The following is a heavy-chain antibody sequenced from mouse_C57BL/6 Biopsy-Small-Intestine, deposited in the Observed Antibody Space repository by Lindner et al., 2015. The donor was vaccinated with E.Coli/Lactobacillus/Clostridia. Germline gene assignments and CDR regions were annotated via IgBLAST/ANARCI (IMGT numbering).Heavy chain of an antibody. V-gene: IGHV1-22*01. CDR1: GYTFTDYN. D-gene: IGHD2-3*01. CDR3: ASDGYYFDY. CDR2: INPKNSGT. J-gene: IGHJ2*01. Sequence: VQLQESGPELVKPGASVKMSCKASGYTFTDYNMHWVKQSHGKSPEWIGYINPKNSGTSYNQKFKGKATLPVNKSSSTAYMELRSLTSEDSAVYYCASDGYYFDYWGQGTTLTVSS.